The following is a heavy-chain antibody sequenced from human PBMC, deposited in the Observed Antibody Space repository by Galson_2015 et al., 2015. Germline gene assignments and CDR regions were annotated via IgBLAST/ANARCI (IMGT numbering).Heavy chain of an antibody. J-gene: IGHJ4*02. Sequence: SVKVSCKASGYTFTNYFIQWVRQAPGQGLEWVGAINPSGAATFYAQKLQGRVTMTRDTPTSTVFVELSSLGSEDTAVYYCARELGGTYYFDYWGLGTLVTVSS. CDR1: GYTFTNYF. CDR3: ARELGGTYYFDY. V-gene: IGHV1-46*04. CDR2: INPSGAAT. D-gene: IGHD3-10*01.